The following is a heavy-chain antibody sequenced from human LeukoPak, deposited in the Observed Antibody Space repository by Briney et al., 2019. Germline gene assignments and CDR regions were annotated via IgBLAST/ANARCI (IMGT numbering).Heavy chain of an antibody. CDR2: INPKSGGT. CDR1: GYTFTGYY. V-gene: IGHV1-2*02. J-gene: IGHJ5*02. Sequence: ASVKVSCKASGYTFTGYYTHWVRQAPGQGLEWMGWINPKSGGTYCAQKFQGRVTMTRDTSTSTAYMELSRLRFDDTAIYYCATKKTPLYCGGDCYSGLGWFDPWGQGTLVTVSA. D-gene: IGHD2-21*02. CDR3: ATKKTPLYCGGDCYSGLGWFDP.